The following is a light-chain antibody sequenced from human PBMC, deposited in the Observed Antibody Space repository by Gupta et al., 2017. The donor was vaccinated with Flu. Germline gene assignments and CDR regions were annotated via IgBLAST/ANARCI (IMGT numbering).Light chain of an antibody. V-gene: IGLV2-14*01. CDR3: SSDTSSNSLV. CDR1: YGDVGGYSF. CDR2: EVI. J-gene: IGLJ3*02. Sequence: TISVTTTYGDVGGYSFVSCHQHAATKAHKLMIYEVIKRTAGVSDFSSGSKSGNTASLTISGLQAEEEADYYCSSDTSSNSLVFGGGTKLTVL.